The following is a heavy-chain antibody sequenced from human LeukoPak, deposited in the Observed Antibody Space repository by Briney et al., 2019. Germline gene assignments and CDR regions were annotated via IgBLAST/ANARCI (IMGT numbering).Heavy chain of an antibody. CDR3: ARRRSAYSSGWYGY. CDR1: GGSISSGGYS. J-gene: IGHJ4*02. D-gene: IGHD6-19*01. V-gene: IGHV4-30-2*01. CDR2: IYHSGST. Sequence: SETLSLTCAVSGGSISSGGYSWSWIRQPPGKGLEWIGYIYHSGSTYYNPSLKSRVTISVDTSKNQFSLKLSSVTAADTAVYYCARRRSAYSSGWYGYWGQGTLVTVSS.